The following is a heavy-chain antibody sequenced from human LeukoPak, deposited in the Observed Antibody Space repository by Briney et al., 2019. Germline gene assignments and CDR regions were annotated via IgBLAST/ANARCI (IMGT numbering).Heavy chain of an antibody. CDR2: IYSGGST. J-gene: IGHJ6*02. CDR1: GFTVSSNY. CDR3: ATNSALGVTYYYGMDV. D-gene: IGHD1-26*01. Sequence: PGGSLRLSCAASGFTVSSNYMSWVRQAPGKGLEWVSVIYSGGSTYYADSVKGRFTISRDNSKNTLYLQMNSLRAKDTAVYYCATNSALGVTYYYGMDVWGQGTTVTVSS. V-gene: IGHV3-66*01.